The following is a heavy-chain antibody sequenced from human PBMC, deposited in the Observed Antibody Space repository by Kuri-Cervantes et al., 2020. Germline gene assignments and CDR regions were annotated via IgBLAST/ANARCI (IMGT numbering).Heavy chain of an antibody. CDR1: GYTFTGYY. J-gene: IGHJ5*02. Sequence: ASVKVSCNAAGYTFTGYYMDWVRQAPGQGLEWMGWINPNSGGTNYAQKFQGRVTMTRDTSISTAYMELSRLRSDDTAVYYCARGVSSSWGNWFDPWGQGTLVTVSS. V-gene: IGHV1-2*02. D-gene: IGHD6-13*01. CDR3: ARGVSSSWGNWFDP. CDR2: INPNSGGT.